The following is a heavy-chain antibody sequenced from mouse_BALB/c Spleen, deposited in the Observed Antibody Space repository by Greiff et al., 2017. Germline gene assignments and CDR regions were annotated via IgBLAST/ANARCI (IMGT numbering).Heavy chain of an antibody. CDR1: GFSLTGYG. J-gene: IGHJ4*01. D-gene: IGHD2-4*01. V-gene: IGHV2-6-7*01. CDR2: IWGDGST. Sequence: ESGPGLVAPSQSLSITCTVSGFSLTGYGVNWVRQPPGKGLEWLGMIWGDGSTDYNSALKSRLSISKDNSKSQVFLKMNSLQTDDTARYYCARVPLITTGYYAMDYWGQGTSVTVSS. CDR3: ARVPLITTGYYAMDY.